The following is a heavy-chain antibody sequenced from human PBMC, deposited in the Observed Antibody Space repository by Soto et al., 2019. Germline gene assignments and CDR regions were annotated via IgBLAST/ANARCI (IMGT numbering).Heavy chain of an antibody. CDR3: AKVGTAMDVYYYGMDV. CDR1: GFTFSIYG. D-gene: IGHD5-18*01. Sequence: GGSLRLSCAASGFTFSIYGMHWVRHAPGKGLEWVAVISYDGSNKYYADSVKGRFTISRDNSKNTLYLQMNSLRAEDTAVYYCAKVGTAMDVYYYGMDVWGQGTTVTVSS. J-gene: IGHJ6*02. CDR2: ISYDGSNK. V-gene: IGHV3-30*18.